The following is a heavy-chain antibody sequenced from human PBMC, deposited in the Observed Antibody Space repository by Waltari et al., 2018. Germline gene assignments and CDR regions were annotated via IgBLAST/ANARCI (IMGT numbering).Heavy chain of an antibody. V-gene: IGHV1-3*01. J-gene: IGHJ3*02. Sequence: QVQLVQSGAEVKKPGASVKVSCKASGYTFTTYAMHWVRQAPGKSLEWMGWINAGNGKIRYSQRFQDRVSITRDTSANTAYMELSSLRSGDTAVYYCVRGWGKTLDSFDIWGRGTMVTVSS. CDR2: INAGNGKI. CDR1: GYTFTTYA. CDR3: VRGWGKTLDSFDI. D-gene: IGHD7-27*01.